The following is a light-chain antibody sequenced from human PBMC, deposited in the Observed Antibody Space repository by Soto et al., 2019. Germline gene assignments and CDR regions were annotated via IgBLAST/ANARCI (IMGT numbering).Light chain of an antibody. J-gene: IGLJ1*01. Sequence: QSVLTQPAAVSGSPGQSITVSFTGTSSNVGSYNLVSWFQQLPGKVPKLMIYEGTKRPSGVSDRFSGSKSGNTASLTISGLQAEDETDYYCFSYAGNSVYVFGTGTKAIVL. CDR3: FSYAGNSVYV. CDR1: SSNVGSYNL. CDR2: EGT. V-gene: IGLV2-23*01.